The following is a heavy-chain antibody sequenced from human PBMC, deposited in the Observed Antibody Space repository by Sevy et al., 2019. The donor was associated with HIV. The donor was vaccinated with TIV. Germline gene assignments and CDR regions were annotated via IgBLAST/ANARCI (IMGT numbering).Heavy chain of an antibody. CDR3: ARQWLGFDY. Sequence: GGSLRLSCAASGFTFSNYAMHWVRQAPGKGLEWVAVLSYDGSNKYYTDSVKGRFTISRDNSKNTLYLQMSSLSTEDTAVYYCARQWLGFDYWGQGTLVTVSS. V-gene: IGHV3-30-3*01. J-gene: IGHJ4*02. CDR2: LSYDGSNK. D-gene: IGHD6-19*01. CDR1: GFTFSNYA.